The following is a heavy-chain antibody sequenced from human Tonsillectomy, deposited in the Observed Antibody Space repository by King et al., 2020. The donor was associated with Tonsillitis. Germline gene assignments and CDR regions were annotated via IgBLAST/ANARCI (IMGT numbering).Heavy chain of an antibody. V-gene: IGHV4-4*07. D-gene: IGHD6-6*01. Sequence: QLQESGPGLVKPSETLSLTCTVSGGSISSYYWSWIRQPAGKGLEWIGRIYTSGSTNYNPSLKSRVTMSVDTSKNQFSLKLSSVTAADTAVYYCARDRCGSSSSLWAFDIWGQGTMVTVSS. CDR2: IYTSGST. CDR3: ARDRCGSSSSLWAFDI. CDR1: GGSISSYY. J-gene: IGHJ3*02.